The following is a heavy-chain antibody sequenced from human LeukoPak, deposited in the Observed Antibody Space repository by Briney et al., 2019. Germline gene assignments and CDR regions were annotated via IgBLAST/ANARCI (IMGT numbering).Heavy chain of an antibody. D-gene: IGHD1-1*01. CDR3: AKELITNYYYYYYMDV. V-gene: IGHV3-30*18. J-gene: IGHJ6*03. CDR1: GFTFSSYG. Sequence: GGSLRLSCAASGFTFSSYGMHWVRQAPGKGLEWVAVISYDGSNKYYADSVKGRFTISRDNSKNTLYLQMNSLRAEDTAVYYCAKELITNYYYYYYMDVWGKGTTVTVSS. CDR2: ISYDGSNK.